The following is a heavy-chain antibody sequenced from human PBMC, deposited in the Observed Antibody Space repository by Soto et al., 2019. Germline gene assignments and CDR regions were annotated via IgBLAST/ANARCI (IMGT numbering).Heavy chain of an antibody. V-gene: IGHV3-66*01. J-gene: IGHJ1*01. CDR3: AKDLAAPGPSAF. D-gene: IGHD6-13*01. CDR1: GFTVNSNY. CDR2: IYSGGST. Sequence: GGSLRLSCAASGFTVNSNYMSWVRQAPGKGLEWVSVIYSGGSTYYADSVKGRFTISRDNSKNTLYLQMDSLRAEDTAVYYCAKDLAAPGPSAFWGHGTLVTVSS.